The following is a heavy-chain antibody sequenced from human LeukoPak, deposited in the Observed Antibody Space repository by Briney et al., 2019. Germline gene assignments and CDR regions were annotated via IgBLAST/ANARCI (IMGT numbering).Heavy chain of an antibody. J-gene: IGHJ4*02. CDR2: IYDSGGT. CDR1: GASVSSGSFY. CDR3: ARHRVSGSSYSPLDY. D-gene: IGHD1-26*01. Sequence: PSETLSLTCTVSGASVSSGSFYWSWIRQPPGKGLEWIGYIYDSGGTTYHPSLKSRVTISVDKSKNQFSLKLSSVTAADTAFYYCARHRVSGSSYSPLDYWGQGTLVSVSS. V-gene: IGHV4-61*01.